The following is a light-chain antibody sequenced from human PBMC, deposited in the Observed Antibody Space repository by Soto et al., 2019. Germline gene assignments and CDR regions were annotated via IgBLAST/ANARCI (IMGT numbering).Light chain of an antibody. Sequence: QSALTQPASVSGTPGESITISCTGTSGDVGAYNYVCCYQQHPGKAPRLMIYNISNRPSGASNRFSGSKSGNTASLTISGLQAEDEADYYCSSFTNTSSYVFGTGTKATVL. CDR2: NIS. CDR3: SSFTNTSSYV. V-gene: IGLV2-14*01. J-gene: IGLJ1*01. CDR1: SGDVGAYNY.